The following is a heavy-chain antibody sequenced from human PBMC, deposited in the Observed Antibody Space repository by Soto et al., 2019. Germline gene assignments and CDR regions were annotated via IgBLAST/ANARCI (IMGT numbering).Heavy chain of an antibody. J-gene: IGHJ4*02. Sequence: EVQLVESGGVLVQPGGSLRLSCAASGFTFSNYWMHWVRQAPGKGLVWVSRINGDGSSTSYADSVKGRFTISRDNAKNTLSLQMNSLRVEDTAVYYCATVFDFWGQGTLDTVSS. V-gene: IGHV3-74*01. CDR1: GFTFSNYW. CDR2: INGDGSST. CDR3: ATVFDF.